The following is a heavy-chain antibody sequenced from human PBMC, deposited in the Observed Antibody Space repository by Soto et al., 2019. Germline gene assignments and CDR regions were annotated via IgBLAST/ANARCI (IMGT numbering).Heavy chain of an antibody. CDR2: IYWNDDK. V-gene: IGHV2-5*01. CDR1: GFSLSTSGVG. J-gene: IGHJ4*02. D-gene: IGHD3-22*01. CDR3: AHSATYYYDSSGYYVSPLGY. Sequence: SGPTLVNPTQTLTLTCTFSGFSLSTSGVGVGWIRQPPGKALEWLALIYWNDDKRYSPSLKSRLTITKDTSKNQVILIMTNMDPVDTATFYCAHSATYYYDSSGYYVSPLGYWGQGTPVTVS.